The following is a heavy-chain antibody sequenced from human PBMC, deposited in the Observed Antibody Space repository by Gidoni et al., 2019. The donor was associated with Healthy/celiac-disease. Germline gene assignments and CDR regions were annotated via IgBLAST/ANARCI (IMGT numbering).Heavy chain of an antibody. D-gene: IGHD6-13*01. CDR3: AADLNIAAAGNYYYYMDV. CDR1: GFTFTSSA. V-gene: IGHV1-58*01. J-gene: IGHJ6*03. CDR2: IVVGSGNT. Sequence: QMQLVQSGPEVKKPGTSVTVSCKASGFTFTSSAVQWVRQARGQRLEGIGWIVVGSGNTNYAQKFQERVTITRDMSTSTAYMELSSLRSEDTAVYYCAADLNIAAAGNYYYYMDVWGKGTTVTVSS.